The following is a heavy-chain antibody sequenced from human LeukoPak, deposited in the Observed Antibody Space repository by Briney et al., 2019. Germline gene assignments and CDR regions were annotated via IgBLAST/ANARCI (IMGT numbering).Heavy chain of an antibody. CDR1: GFSFSSSA. CDR3: AARRLTVTTEIDY. Sequence: GGSLRLSCAASGFSFSSSAMHSVRQAPGKGLDWVAFIHYDGYNKYYADSVKGRFTISRDNSKNTVYLQMNSLRAEDTAVYYCAARRLTVTTEIDYWGQGTLVTVSS. D-gene: IGHD4-17*01. CDR2: IHYDGYNK. J-gene: IGHJ4*02. V-gene: IGHV3-30*02.